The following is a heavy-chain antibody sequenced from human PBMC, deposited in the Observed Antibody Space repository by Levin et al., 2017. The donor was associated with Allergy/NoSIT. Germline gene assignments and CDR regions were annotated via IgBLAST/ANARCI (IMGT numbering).Heavy chain of an antibody. Sequence: SETLSLTCSVSGAFVSSSSYQWGWIRQHPVKGLEWLGYIYYSGETFYNPSVESRLVISHDTSENQFSLKLTSLTAADTAVYYCVRAQTGYVSPFDFWGPGTLVTVSS. CDR2: IYYSGET. D-gene: IGHD3-9*01. V-gene: IGHV4-31*03. J-gene: IGHJ4*02. CDR3: VRAQTGYVSPFDF. CDR1: GAFVSSSSYQ.